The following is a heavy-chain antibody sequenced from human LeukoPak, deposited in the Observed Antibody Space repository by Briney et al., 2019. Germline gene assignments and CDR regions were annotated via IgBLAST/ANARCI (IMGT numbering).Heavy chain of an antibody. J-gene: IGHJ6*02. CDR2: ISYDGSNK. Sequence: GGSLRLSCAASGFTFSSYGMHWVRQAPGKGLEWVAVISYDGSNKYYADSVKGRFTISRDNSKNTLYLQMNSLRAEDTAVYYCAKVGDSYYYGSGSFLWAESLYGMDVWGQGTTVTVSS. CDR1: GFTFSSYG. V-gene: IGHV3-30*18. D-gene: IGHD3-10*01. CDR3: AKVGDSYYYGSGSFLWAESLYGMDV.